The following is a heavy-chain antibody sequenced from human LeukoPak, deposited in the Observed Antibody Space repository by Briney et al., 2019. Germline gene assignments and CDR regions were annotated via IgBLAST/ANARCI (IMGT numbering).Heavy chain of an antibody. J-gene: IGHJ2*01. CDR1: GGTFSSYT. V-gene: IGHV1-69*02. Sequence: SVKVSCKAFGGTFSSYTISWVRQAPGQGLEWMGRIIPILGIANYAQKFQGRVTITADKSTSTAYMELSSLRSEDTAVYYCARTRDYGNWYFDLWGRGTLVTVSS. D-gene: IGHD4-17*01. CDR3: ARTRDYGNWYFDL. CDR2: IIPILGIA.